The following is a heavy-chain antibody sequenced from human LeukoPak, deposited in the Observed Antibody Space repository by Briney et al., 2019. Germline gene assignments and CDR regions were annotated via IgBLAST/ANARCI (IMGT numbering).Heavy chain of an antibody. D-gene: IGHD5-18*01. CDR3: ARVMELGGYSYGYYSFDHDAFDI. Sequence: GGSLRLSCAASGFTFSSYGMHWVRQAPGKGLEWVAYVQYDGSNEQYAHSVKGRFRISRDSSKNTLYLQMNSLRAEDTAVYYCARVMELGGYSYGYYSFDHDAFDIWGQGTMVTVSS. V-gene: IGHV3-30*02. CDR1: GFTFSSYG. J-gene: IGHJ3*02. CDR2: VQYDGSNE.